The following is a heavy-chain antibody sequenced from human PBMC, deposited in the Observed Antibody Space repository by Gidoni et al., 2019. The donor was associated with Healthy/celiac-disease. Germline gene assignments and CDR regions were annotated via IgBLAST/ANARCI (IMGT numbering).Heavy chain of an antibody. V-gene: IGHV4-59*01. CDR3: ARDEGDGYDGDWFDP. CDR2: IYSSGST. J-gene: IGHJ5*02. Sequence: QVQLQQSGPGLVKPSEPLSLTCTVSGGSISSYYCSWIRHPPGKGLVWIGYIYSSGSTNYNPALKSRVTISVDTSKNQFSLKLSSVTAADTAVYYCARDEGDGYDGDWFDPWGQGTLVTVSS. D-gene: IGHD5-12*01. CDR1: GGSISSYY.